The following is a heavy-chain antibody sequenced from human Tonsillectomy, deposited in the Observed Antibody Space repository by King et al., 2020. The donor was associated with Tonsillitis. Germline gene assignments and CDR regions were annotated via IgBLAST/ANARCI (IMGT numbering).Heavy chain of an antibody. D-gene: IGHD5-18*01. V-gene: IGHV4-59*01. CDR3: ARVGRGYSYGFFN. CDR1: GGSISSYY. CDR2: IYYSGST. Sequence: QLQESGPGLVKPSETLSLTCTVSGGSISSYYWSWIRQPPGKGLEWIGYIYYSGSTNYNPSLKSRVTISVDTSKNQFSLKLSSVTAADTAVYYFARVGRGYSYGFFNWGQGTLVTVSS. J-gene: IGHJ4*02.